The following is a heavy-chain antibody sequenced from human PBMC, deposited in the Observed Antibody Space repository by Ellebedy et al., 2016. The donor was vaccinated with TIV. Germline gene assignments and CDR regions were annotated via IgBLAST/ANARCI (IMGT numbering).Heavy chain of an antibody. CDR2: ISGSGGST. J-gene: IGHJ4*02. V-gene: IGHV3-23*01. CDR1: GFTFSSYA. Sequence: GESLKISXAASGFTFSSYAMSWVRQAPGKGLEWVSAISGSGGSTYYADSVKGRFTISRDNSKNTLYLQMNSLRAEDTAVYYCAKDPYGSYFDYWGQGTLVTVSS. D-gene: IGHD3-10*01. CDR3: AKDPYGSYFDY.